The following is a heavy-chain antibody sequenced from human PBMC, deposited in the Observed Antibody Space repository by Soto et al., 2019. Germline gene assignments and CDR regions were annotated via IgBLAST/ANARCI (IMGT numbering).Heavy chain of an antibody. Sequence: SETLSLTCTVSGGSISSGGYYWSWIRQHPGKGPEWIGYIYYSGSTYYNPSLKSRVTILVDTSKNQFSLKVRSVTAADTAVYYCARDLGETAMAYWGQGTVVTVSS. V-gene: IGHV4-31*03. CDR1: GGSISSGGYY. CDR2: IYYSGST. CDR3: ARDLGETAMAY. J-gene: IGHJ4*02. D-gene: IGHD5-18*01.